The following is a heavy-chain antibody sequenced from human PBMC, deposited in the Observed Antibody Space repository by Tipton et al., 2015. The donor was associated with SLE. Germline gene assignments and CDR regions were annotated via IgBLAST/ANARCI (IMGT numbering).Heavy chain of an antibody. CDR2: ISYDGSNK. D-gene: IGHD3-10*02. CDR3: ARDLFSYYDDYMDV. Sequence: SLRLSCAASGFTFSSYAMHWVRQAPGKGLEWVAVISYDGSNKYYADSVKGRSTIPRDNSKNTLYLQMNSLRAEDTAVYYCARDLFSYYDDYMDVWGKGTTVTASS. J-gene: IGHJ6*03. CDR1: GFTFSSYA. V-gene: IGHV3-30*04.